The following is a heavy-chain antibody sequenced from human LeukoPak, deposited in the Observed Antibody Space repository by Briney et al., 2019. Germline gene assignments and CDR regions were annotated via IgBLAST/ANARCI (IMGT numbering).Heavy chain of an antibody. CDR2: INHSGST. D-gene: IGHD2-2*01. CDR1: GGSFSGYY. CDR3: ARDIVVVPAEKTLDY. V-gene: IGHV4-34*01. Sequence: PSETLSLTCAVYGGSFSGYYWSWIRQPPGKGLEWIGEINHSGSTNYNPSLKSRVTIPVDTSKNQFSLKLSSVTAADTAVYYCARDIVVVPAEKTLDYWGQGTLVTVSS. J-gene: IGHJ4*02.